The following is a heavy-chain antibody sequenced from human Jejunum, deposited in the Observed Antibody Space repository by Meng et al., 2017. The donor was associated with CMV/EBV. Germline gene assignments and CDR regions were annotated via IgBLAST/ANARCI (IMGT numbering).Heavy chain of an antibody. CDR1: GAPFSGY. Sequence: QVNLKEGGAGLLTPSEPLSLPCGVYGAPFSGYWSWVRQPPGKGLEWIGEITHSGSTNYNVSLKSRVTISIDTSKNQFSLKLSSVTATDTAVYYCAPGFRSWSGSYSSWGQGTLVTVSS. V-gene: IGHV4-34*01. CDR2: ITHSGST. CDR3: APGFRSWSGSYSS. D-gene: IGHD1-26*01. J-gene: IGHJ4*02.